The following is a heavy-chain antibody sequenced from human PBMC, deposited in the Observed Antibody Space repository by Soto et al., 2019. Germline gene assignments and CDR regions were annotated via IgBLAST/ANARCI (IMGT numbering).Heavy chain of an antibody. D-gene: IGHD6-13*01. CDR1: GGSISEKY. J-gene: IGHJ5*02. V-gene: IGHV4-4*07. CDR2: IFANGHP. Sequence: QLQLQESGPGLVKASETLSLTCIVSGGSISEKYWNWVRQPPGKGLEWIGLIFANGHPDYNPSLTSRVTMSVDASKNQFSLRLTSMTAADTAVYYCVASLAASGLNWLDPWGRGTLVTVSS. CDR3: VASLAASGLNWLDP.